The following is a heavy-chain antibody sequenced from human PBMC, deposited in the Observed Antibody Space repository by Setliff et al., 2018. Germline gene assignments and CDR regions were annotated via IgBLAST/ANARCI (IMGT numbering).Heavy chain of an antibody. V-gene: IGHV4-39*01. J-gene: IGHJ6*03. Sequence: SETLSLTCTVSGGSISSSSYYWGWIRQPPGKGLEWIGSIYYSGSTYYNPSLGSRVTISVDTSRNQFYLKVDSVTAADTAVYYCARQYYNYIWGSSDYYYYMDVWGKGTTVTVSS. CDR3: ARQYYNYIWGSSDYYYYMDV. CDR2: IYYSGST. D-gene: IGHD3-16*01. CDR1: GGSISSSSYY.